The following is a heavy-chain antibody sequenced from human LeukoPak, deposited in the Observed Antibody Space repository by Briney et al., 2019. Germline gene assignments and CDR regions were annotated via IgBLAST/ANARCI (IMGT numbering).Heavy chain of an antibody. CDR2: IYHSGST. V-gene: IGHV4-38-2*02. CDR1: GYSISSGYY. J-gene: IGHJ5*02. CDR3: ARGLRSSSWYRRNWFDP. D-gene: IGHD6-13*01. Sequence: SETLSLTCTVSGYSISSGYYWGWIRQPPGKGLEWIGSIYHSGSTYYNPSLKSRVTISVDTSKNQFSLKLSSVTAADTAVYYCARGLRSSSWYRRNWFDPWGQGTLVTVSS.